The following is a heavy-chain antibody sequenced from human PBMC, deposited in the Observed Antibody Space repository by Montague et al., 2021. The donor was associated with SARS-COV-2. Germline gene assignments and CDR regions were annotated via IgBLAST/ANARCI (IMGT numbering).Heavy chain of an antibody. CDR2: ISRSGET. Sequence: SETLSLTCAVYGGSFSAYYWTWIRQPPGKGLEWIGEISRSGETTYNQSLKSRVTLSGDTSRNQFFLELRSVTAAGTAYYYCSGGRGPQSVGSGWYLDYWGLGTPVTVSS. J-gene: IGHJ4*02. CDR3: SGGRGPQSVGSGWYLDY. CDR1: GGSFSAYY. D-gene: IGHD6-25*01. V-gene: IGHV4-34*01.